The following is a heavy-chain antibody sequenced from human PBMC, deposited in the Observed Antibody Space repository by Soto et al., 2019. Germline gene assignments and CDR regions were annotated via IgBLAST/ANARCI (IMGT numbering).Heavy chain of an antibody. Sequence: GGSLRLSCEGPGFTFSDYGFHWVRQAPGKGLEWVAMISYDGSDRYYRDSVQGRFTISRDDSKNTVFLQMNSLRTEDTAMCYCARSTYCNGGSCYPQYWGPGTLVTVSS. CDR3: ARSTYCNGGSCYPQY. CDR2: ISYDGSDR. CDR1: GFTFSDYG. J-gene: IGHJ4*02. V-gene: IGHV3-30*03. D-gene: IGHD2-15*01.